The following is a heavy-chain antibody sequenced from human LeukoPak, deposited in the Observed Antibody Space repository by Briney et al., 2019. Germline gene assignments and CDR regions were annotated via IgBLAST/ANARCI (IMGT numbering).Heavy chain of an antibody. CDR2: ISAYNGNT. CDR3: ARDRRSGYDSLFDY. V-gene: IGHV1-18*01. J-gene: IGHJ4*02. Sequence: ASVKVSCKASGYTFTSYGISWVRQAPGQGLEWMGWISAYNGNTNYAQKLRGRVTMTTDTSTSTAYMELRSLRSDDTAVYYCARDRRSGYDSLFDYWGQGTLVTVSS. CDR1: GYTFTSYG. D-gene: IGHD3-22*01.